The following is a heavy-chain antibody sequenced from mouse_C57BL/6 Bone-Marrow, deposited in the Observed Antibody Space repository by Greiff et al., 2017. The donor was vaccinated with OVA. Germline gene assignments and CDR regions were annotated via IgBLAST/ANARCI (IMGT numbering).Heavy chain of an antibody. D-gene: IGHD3-1*01. CDR2: ISDGGSYT. Sequence: EVKLVESGGGLVKPGGSLKLSCAASGFTFSSYAMSWVRQTPEKRLESVATISDGGSYTYYPDNVKGRFTISRDNAKNNLYLQMSHLKSEDTAMYYCARDRGYYAMDYWGQGTSVTVSS. V-gene: IGHV5-4*01. J-gene: IGHJ4*01. CDR3: ARDRGYYAMDY. CDR1: GFTFSSYA.